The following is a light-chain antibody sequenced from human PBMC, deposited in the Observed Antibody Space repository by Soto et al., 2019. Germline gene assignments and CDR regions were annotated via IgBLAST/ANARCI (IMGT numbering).Light chain of an antibody. CDR2: SAS. Sequence: AIQMTQSPASVSASPGDRVTITCLASQSISGYLAWYQQKPGKAPKLLIYSASTLQSGVPLRFSASGFGTDFTLAISGLESEDSATYYCHQYYSFPPWTFGQGTKVQIQ. CDR1: QSISGY. V-gene: IGKV1-8*01. CDR3: HQYYSFPPWT. J-gene: IGKJ1*01.